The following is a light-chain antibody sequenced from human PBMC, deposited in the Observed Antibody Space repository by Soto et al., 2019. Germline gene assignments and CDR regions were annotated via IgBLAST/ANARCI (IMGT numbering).Light chain of an antibody. V-gene: IGKV3-20*01. CDR2: GAS. CDR1: QSVISNY. CDR3: QQYSASPFT. Sequence: EIVLTQSPATLSLSPGERATLSCRASQSVISNYLGCYQQTPGQATSLLIYGASSTPTGPAKRFSGSGAGTYSPLTISRLAPEVFVLYYCQQYSASPFTFGPGTKVDIK. J-gene: IGKJ3*01.